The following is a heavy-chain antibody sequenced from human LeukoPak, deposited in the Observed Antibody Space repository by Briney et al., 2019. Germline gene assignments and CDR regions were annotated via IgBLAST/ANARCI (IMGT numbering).Heavy chain of an antibody. Sequence: PGRSLRLSCAASGFTFSSYGIHWVRQAPGKGLEWVAVIYYDGSNKYYADSVKGRFTISRDNSKNTVYLQMNSLRGEDTAVYYCARDRDTSGHYGWFDPWGQGTLVTVSS. CDR3: ARDRDTSGHYGWFDP. V-gene: IGHV3-33*01. J-gene: IGHJ5*02. D-gene: IGHD3-22*01. CDR1: GFTFSSYG. CDR2: IYYDGSNK.